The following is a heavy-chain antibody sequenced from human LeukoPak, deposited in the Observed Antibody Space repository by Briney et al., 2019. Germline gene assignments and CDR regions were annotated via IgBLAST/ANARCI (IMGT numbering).Heavy chain of an antibody. Sequence: GGSLRLSCAASGFTFSSYWMHWVRQAPGKGLVWVSRINSDGSSTSYADSVKGRFTISRDNAKNTLYLQMNSLRAEDTAVYYCARVPPQWLPNRDAFDIWGQGTMVTVSS. CDR3: ARVPPQWLPNRDAFDI. CDR2: INSDGSST. J-gene: IGHJ3*02. D-gene: IGHD6-19*01. CDR1: GFTFSSYW. V-gene: IGHV3-74*01.